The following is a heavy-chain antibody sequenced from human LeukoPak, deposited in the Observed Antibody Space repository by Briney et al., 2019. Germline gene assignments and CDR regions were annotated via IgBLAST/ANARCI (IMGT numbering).Heavy chain of an antibody. Sequence: GGSLRLSCAASGLAFSSYGMHWVRQAPGKGLEWVAVIWYDGSNKYYADSVKGRFTISRDNSKNTLYLQMNSLRAEDTAVYYCAREDDHYYWGQGTLVTVSS. CDR1: GLAFSSYG. D-gene: IGHD3-16*01. CDR3: AREDDHYY. V-gene: IGHV3-33*01. J-gene: IGHJ4*02. CDR2: IWYDGSNK.